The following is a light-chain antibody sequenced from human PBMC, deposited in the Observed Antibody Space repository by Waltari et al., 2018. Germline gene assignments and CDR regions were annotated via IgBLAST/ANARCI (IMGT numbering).Light chain of an antibody. J-gene: IGLJ2*01. CDR3: SSYAGSNSFGL. Sequence: QAALTQPRSVSGSPGQSVTISCIGTSSDIGDYNYVSWYQQHPGTAPKLMIYEVSKLPSGVSDRFSGSKSGNTASLTISGLQAEDEADYYCSSYAGSNSFGLFGGGTRLTVL. CDR1: SSDIGDYNY. V-gene: IGLV2-11*01. CDR2: EVS.